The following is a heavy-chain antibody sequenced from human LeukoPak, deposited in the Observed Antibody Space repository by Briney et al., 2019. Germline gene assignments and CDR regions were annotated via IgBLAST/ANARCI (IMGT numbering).Heavy chain of an antibody. CDR1: GFTFSTYW. CDR3: ARDYAGSPDY. Sequence: PGGSLRLSCTDSGFTFSTYWIKWVRQSPGKELVWVALINGDGSTPTHADSVKGRFTISRDNAKNTAYLQMNSLRDEDTAVYFCARDYAGSPDYWGQGTLVTVSA. J-gene: IGHJ4*02. CDR2: INGDGSTP. V-gene: IGHV3-74*03. D-gene: IGHD3-10*01.